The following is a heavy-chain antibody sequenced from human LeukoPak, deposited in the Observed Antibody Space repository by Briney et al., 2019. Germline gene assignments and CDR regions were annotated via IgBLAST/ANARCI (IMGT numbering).Heavy chain of an antibody. D-gene: IGHD3-10*01. CDR1: GYTFTDYY. V-gene: IGHV1-2*02. CDR3: AREVGYLLGEYRLGF. Sequence: ASVKVSCKASGYTFTDYYIHWVRQAPGQGLEWMGWINPNSGGTKYAQKFQGRVTMTRDTSISTAYMEVSRLRFDDTAMYYCAREVGYLLGEYRLGFWGQGTLVTVSS. J-gene: IGHJ4*02. CDR2: INPNSGGT.